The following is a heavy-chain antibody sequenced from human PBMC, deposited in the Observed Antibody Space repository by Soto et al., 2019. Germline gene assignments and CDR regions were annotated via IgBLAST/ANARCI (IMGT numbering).Heavy chain of an antibody. CDR1: GFIFSSYA. CDR2: IWYDGSNK. V-gene: IGHV3-33*08. CDR3: ARDHKDSCFDY. Sequence: GGSLRLSCAASGFIFSSYAMTWVRQAPGKGLEWVAVIWYDGSNKYYADSVKGRFTISRDNSKNTLYLQMNSLRAEDTAVYYCARDHKDSCFDYWGQGTLVTVSS. J-gene: IGHJ4*02. D-gene: IGHD4-4*01.